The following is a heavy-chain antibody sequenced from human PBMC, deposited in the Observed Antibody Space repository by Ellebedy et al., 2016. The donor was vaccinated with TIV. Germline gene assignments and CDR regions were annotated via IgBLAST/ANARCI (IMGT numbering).Heavy chain of an antibody. CDR2: IYYNENT. CDR3: ARELVAGRVFDY. Sequence: MPGGSLRLSCTVSGASISSYYWSWIRQPPGKGLEWIGYIYYNENTNYNPSLKSRVTISVDTSKNQFSLKLSSVTAADTAVYYCARELVAGRVFDYWGQGTLVTVSS. CDR1: GASISSYY. J-gene: IGHJ4*02. V-gene: IGHV4-59*12. D-gene: IGHD6-19*01.